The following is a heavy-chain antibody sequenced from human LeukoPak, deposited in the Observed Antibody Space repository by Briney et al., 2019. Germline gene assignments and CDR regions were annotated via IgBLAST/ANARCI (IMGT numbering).Heavy chain of an antibody. J-gene: IGHJ4*02. Sequence: SETLSPTCSVSGGSISTYYWSWIRQPPGRGLEWIGYIYYSGSTNYNPSLKRRVTLSVDTSKNQFSLKLSSMTAADTAVYYWARGQSGGYVDYFDYWGQGTLVTVSS. CDR2: IYYSGST. D-gene: IGHD5-12*01. CDR1: GGSISTYY. V-gene: IGHV4-59*01. CDR3: ARGQSGGYVDYFDY.